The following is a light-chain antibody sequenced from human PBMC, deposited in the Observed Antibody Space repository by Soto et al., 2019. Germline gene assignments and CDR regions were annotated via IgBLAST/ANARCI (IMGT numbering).Light chain of an antibody. CDR1: ESVNNK. V-gene: IGKV3-15*01. CDR2: RAS. CDR3: HQYNNWFPFT. Sequence: EVVLTQSPATLSVSPGERATLSCRASESVNNKLGWYQQKPGQAPRLLIYRASTGATGIPARFSGSGSGTEFTLTISSLQSEDSAVYYCHQYNNWFPFTFGQGTRLEIK. J-gene: IGKJ5*01.